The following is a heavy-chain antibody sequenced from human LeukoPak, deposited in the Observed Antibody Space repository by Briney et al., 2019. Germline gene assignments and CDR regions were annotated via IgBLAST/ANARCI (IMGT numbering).Heavy chain of an antibody. CDR3: ARRGITTTGKIFRHFDY. CDR2: ISGSGGST. CDR1: EFTFNSYA. Sequence: GGSLRLSCAASEFTFNSYAMHWVRQTPGKGLEWVSGISGSGGSTPYADSVKGRFTISRDNFKNTLYLQMNSLRAEDTAVYYCARRGITTTGKIFRHFDYWGQGTLVTVSS. J-gene: IGHJ4*02. D-gene: IGHD6-13*01. V-gene: IGHV3-23*01.